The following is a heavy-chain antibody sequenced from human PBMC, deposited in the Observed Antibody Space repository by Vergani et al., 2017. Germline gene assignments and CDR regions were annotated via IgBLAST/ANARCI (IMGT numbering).Heavy chain of an antibody. CDR3: AGQGVGITGTTVFPNIDY. Sequence: EVQLVESGGGLVQPGRSLRLSCAASGFTFDDYAMHWVRQAPGKGLEWVSGISWNSGSIGYADSVKGRFTISRDNAKNSLYLQMNSLRAEDTAVYYCAGQGVGITGTTVFPNIDYWGQGTLVTVSS. CDR2: ISWNSGSI. V-gene: IGHV3-9*01. D-gene: IGHD1-20*01. CDR1: GFTFDDYA. J-gene: IGHJ4*02.